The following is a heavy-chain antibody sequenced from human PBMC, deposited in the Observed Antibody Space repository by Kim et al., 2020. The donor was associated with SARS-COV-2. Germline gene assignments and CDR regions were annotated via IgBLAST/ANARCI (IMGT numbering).Heavy chain of an antibody. J-gene: IGHJ4*02. CDR3: ARIPHSSTRINPYYFDY. CDR1: GGTFSSYA. V-gene: IGHV1-69*13. Sequence: SVKVSCKASGGTFSSYAISWVRQAPGQGLEWMGGIIPIFGTANYAQKFQGRVTITADESTSTAYMELSSLRSEDTAVYYCARIPHSSTRINPYYFDYWGQGTLVTVSS. D-gene: IGHD6-13*01. CDR2: IIPIFGTA.